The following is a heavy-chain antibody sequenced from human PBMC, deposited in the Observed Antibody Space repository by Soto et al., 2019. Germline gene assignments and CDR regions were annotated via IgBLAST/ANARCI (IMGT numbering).Heavy chain of an antibody. CDR3: ARPLRYDFWSGYYGYWLDP. CDR1: GGTFSSYA. Sequence: SVKVSCKASGGTFSSYAISWVRQAPGQGLEWMGGIIPIFGTANYAQKFQGRVTITADESTSTAYMELSSLRSEDTAVYYCARPLRYDFWSGYYGYWLDPWGQGTLVTVSS. J-gene: IGHJ5*02. D-gene: IGHD3-3*01. CDR2: IIPIFGTA. V-gene: IGHV1-69*13.